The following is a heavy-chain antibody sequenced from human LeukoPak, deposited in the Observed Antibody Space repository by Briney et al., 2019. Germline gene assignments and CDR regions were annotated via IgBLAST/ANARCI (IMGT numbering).Heavy chain of an antibody. CDR3: AKDSLATLYDSSGYIDY. V-gene: IGHV3-9*01. Sequence: GRSLRLSCATSGFTFNDFAMQWVPPAPGGGRVWVSGLCWKSGNIGDADSVKGRFTISRDNAKNSLYLQMNSLRAEDTALYYCAKDSLATLYDSSGYIDYWGQGALGSVSS. CDR1: GFTFNDFA. J-gene: IGHJ4*02. D-gene: IGHD3-22*01. CDR2: LCWKSGNI.